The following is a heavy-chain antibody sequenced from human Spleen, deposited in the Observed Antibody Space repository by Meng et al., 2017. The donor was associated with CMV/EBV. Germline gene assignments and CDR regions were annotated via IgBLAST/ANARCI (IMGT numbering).Heavy chain of an antibody. Sequence: ASVKVSCKTSGYTFTNFYMHWVRQAPGQGLEWMGMINPSGGFIGYAQKFQGRITVTWETSTSTVYMELSSLRSEDTAVYYCARTIFGVVTPDYYYYYGMDVWGQGTTVTVSS. J-gene: IGHJ6*02. V-gene: IGHV1-46*01. CDR2: INPSGGFI. CDR1: GYTFTNFY. D-gene: IGHD3-3*01. CDR3: ARTIFGVVTPDYYYYYGMDV.